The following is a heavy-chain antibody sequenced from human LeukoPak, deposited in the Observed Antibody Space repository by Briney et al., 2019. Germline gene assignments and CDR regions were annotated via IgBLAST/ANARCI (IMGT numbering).Heavy chain of an antibody. Sequence: GSLMLSCAASGLTFSSYGMHWVRQAPGKGLEWVAVIWYDGSNKYYADSVKGRFTISRDNSKNTLYLQMNSLRAEDTAVYYCARTYYYGSGSYYPYGYWGQGTLVTVSS. D-gene: IGHD3-10*01. CDR1: GLTFSSYG. CDR3: ARTYYYGSGSYYPYGY. CDR2: IWYDGSNK. V-gene: IGHV3-33*08. J-gene: IGHJ4*02.